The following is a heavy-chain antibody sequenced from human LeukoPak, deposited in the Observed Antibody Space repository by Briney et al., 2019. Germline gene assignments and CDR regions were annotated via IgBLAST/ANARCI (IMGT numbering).Heavy chain of an antibody. J-gene: IGHJ4*02. CDR2: IYHSGST. CDR1: RYSISNGYY. CDR3: ASGYNYGYPFDS. D-gene: IGHD5-18*01. Sequence: SETLSLTCAVSRYSISNGYYWGWIRQPPGKGLEWIGSIYHSGSTYYNPSLKSRVTISVDTSKNQFSLKMSSVTAADTAVYYCASGYNYGYPFDSWGQGSLVTVSS. V-gene: IGHV4-38-2*01.